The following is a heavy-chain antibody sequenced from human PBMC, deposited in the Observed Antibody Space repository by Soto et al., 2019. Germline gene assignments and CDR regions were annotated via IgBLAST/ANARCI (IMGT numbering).Heavy chain of an antibody. CDR2: IYHSGST. J-gene: IGHJ4*02. CDR1: GGSISSGGYS. V-gene: IGHV4-30-2*02. CDR3: ARTEGGVAGPSKF. D-gene: IGHD6-19*01. Sequence: SETLSLTCAVSGGSISSGGYSWSWIRQPPGKGLEWIGYIYHSGSTYYNPSLKSRVTMTRDTSTSTVYMDLASLTSDDTAVYYCARTEGGVAGPSKFWGQGTLVTVSS.